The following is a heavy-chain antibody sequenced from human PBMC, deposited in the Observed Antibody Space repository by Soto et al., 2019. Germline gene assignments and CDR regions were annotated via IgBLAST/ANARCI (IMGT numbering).Heavy chain of an antibody. J-gene: IGHJ4*02. Sequence: EVQLVESGGGLVQPGGSLRLSCAASGFTVSNNYMSWVRQAPGKGLEWVSLIYSAGSTYYADSVKGRFTISRDNSKNPLYFKMPGRRAGDTAVYSCAEKSQKAYGAQGPL. CDR2: IYSAGST. CDR3: AEKSQKAY. CDR1: GFTVSNNY. V-gene: IGHV3-66*01.